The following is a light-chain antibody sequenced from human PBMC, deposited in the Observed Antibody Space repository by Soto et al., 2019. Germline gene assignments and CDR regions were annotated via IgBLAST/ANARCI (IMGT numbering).Light chain of an antibody. CDR2: GSS. V-gene: IGKV1-12*01. Sequence: DIQMTQSPSSVSASVGDRVTISCRASQDISYWLAWYQQKPGEAPKLLIRGSSNLQSGVPSRFSGSGSGTDFSLTISSLQSEDFAVYYCQQYHNWPPQYTFGQGTELQIK. CDR3: QQYHNWPPQYT. J-gene: IGKJ2*01. CDR1: QDISYW.